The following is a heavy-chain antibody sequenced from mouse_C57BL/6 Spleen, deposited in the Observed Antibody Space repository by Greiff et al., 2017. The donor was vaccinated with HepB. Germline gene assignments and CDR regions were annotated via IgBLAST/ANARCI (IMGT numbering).Heavy chain of an antibody. CDR3: TTPHYYGSSYGYFDV. D-gene: IGHD1-1*01. V-gene: IGHV14-1*01. Sequence: EVMLVESGAELVRPGASVKLSCTASGFNIKDYYMHWVKQRPEQGLEWIGRIDPEDGDTEYAPKFQGKATMTADTSSNTAYLQLSSLTSEDTAVYYCTTPHYYGSSYGYFDVWGTGTTVTVSS. J-gene: IGHJ1*03. CDR1: GFNIKDYY. CDR2: IDPEDGDT.